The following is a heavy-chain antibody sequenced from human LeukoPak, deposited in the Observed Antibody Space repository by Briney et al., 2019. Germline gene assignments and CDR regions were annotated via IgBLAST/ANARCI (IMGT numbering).Heavy chain of an antibody. V-gene: IGHV1-18*01. D-gene: IGHD2-2*01. CDR2: ISAYNGNT. CDR3: ARDGDCSSTSCRRGFDP. J-gene: IGHJ5*02. Sequence: ASVNVSCKASGYTFTSYGISWVRQAPGQGLEWMGWISAYNGNTNYAQKLQGRVTMTTDTSTSTAYMELRSLRSDDTAVYYCARDGDCSSTSCRRGFDPWGQGTLVTVSS. CDR1: GYTFTSYG.